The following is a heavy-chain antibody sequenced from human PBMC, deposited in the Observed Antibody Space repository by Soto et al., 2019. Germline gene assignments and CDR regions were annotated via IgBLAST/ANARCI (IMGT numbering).Heavy chain of an antibody. V-gene: IGHV3-49*03. CDR3: TRSLTRFLEWLLYFDY. D-gene: IGHD3-3*01. CDR2: IRSKAYGGTT. J-gene: IGHJ4*02. Sequence: GGSLRLSCTASGFTFGDYAMSWFRKAPGKGLEWVGFIRSKAYGGTTEYAASVKGRFTISRDDSKSIAYLQMNSLNTEDTAVYYCTRSLTRFLEWLLYFDYWGQGT. CDR1: GFTFGDYA.